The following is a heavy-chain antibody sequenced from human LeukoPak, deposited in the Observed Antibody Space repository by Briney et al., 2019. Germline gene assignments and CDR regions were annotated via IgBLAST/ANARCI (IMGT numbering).Heavy chain of an antibody. CDR1: GFTFSSNA. CDR2: ISGSGGST. D-gene: IGHD4-17*01. V-gene: IGHV3-23*01. CDR3: ARDPSTTVTTWGTPFDY. Sequence: GGSLRLSCAASGFTFSSNAMSWVRQAPGKGLEWVSVISGSGGSTYYADSAKGRFTISRENSKNKLYLQMNSQRAEDTAVYYCARDPSTTVTTWGTPFDYWGQGTLVTVSS. J-gene: IGHJ4*02.